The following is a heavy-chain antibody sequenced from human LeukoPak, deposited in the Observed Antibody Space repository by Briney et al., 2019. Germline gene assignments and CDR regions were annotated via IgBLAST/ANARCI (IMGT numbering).Heavy chain of an antibody. CDR2: NSAYNGNT. D-gene: IGHD5-24*01. CDR3: ARERKDGYNYGDDY. V-gene: IGHV1-18*01. J-gene: IGHJ4*02. CDR1: GYTFTSYG. Sequence: ASVKVSCKASGYTFTSYGISWVRQAPGQGLEWMGWNSAYNGNTNYAQKLQGRVTMTTDTSTSTAYMELRSLRSDDTAVYYCARERKDGYNYGDDYWGQGTLVTVSS.